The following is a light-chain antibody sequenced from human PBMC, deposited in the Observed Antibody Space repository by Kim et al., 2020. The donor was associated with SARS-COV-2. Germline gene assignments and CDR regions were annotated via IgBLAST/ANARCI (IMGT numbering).Light chain of an antibody. CDR3: QQYGSSPLYS. CDR2: DAS. Sequence: SPGERATLSCMASQSVISSYLAWYQQKPGQAPRLLIYDASNRATGIPDRFSGSGSGTDFTLIISRLEPEDFAVYYCQQYGSSPLYSFGQGTKLEI. CDR1: QSVISSY. V-gene: IGKV3-20*01. J-gene: IGKJ2*01.